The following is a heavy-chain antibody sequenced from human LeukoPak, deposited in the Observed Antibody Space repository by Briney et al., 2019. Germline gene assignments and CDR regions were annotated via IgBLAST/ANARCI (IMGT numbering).Heavy chain of an antibody. CDR2: IYHSGST. CDR3: ARDGSDYYDSSGYYYSAFDI. CDR1: GGFISSSNW. Sequence: KTSETLSLTCAVSGGFISSSNWWSWVRQPPGQGLEWIGEIYHSGSTNYNPSLKSRVTISVDKSKNQFSLKLSSVTAADTAVYYCARDGSDYYDSSGYYYSAFDIWGQGTMVTVSS. V-gene: IGHV4-4*02. D-gene: IGHD3-22*01. J-gene: IGHJ3*02.